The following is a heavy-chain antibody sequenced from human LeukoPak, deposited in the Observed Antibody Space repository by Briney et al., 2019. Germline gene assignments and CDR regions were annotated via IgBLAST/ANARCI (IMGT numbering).Heavy chain of an antibody. V-gene: IGHV3-7*04. CDR2: IKQDGSEK. D-gene: IGHD3-10*01. CDR1: GFTFSNFW. J-gene: IGHJ1*01. CDR3: ARDQGTYGFQY. Sequence: GGSLRLSCAASGFTFSNFWMSWVRQAPGKGLEWVANIKQDGSEKYYVDSVKGRFTISRDNAKNSLYLQMNSLRAGDTALYYCARDQGTYGFQYWGQGTLVTVSS.